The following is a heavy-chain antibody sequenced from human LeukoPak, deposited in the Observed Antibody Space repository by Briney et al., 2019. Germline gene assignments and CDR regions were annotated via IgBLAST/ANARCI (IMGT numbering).Heavy chain of an antibody. Sequence: SETLSLTCAVSDGSINKNNWWSWVRQPPGKGLEWIGEIYHNGNTNYNPSLKSRVAISVDKSKNQFSLKLSSVTAADTAIYYCARNGYYCLDYWGQGTLVTVSS. J-gene: IGHJ4*02. D-gene: IGHD3-3*01. CDR2: IYHNGNT. CDR3: ARNGYYCLDY. CDR1: DGSINKNNW. V-gene: IGHV4-4*02.